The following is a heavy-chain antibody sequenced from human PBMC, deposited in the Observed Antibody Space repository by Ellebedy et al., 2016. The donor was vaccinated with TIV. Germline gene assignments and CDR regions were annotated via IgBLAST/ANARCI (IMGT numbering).Heavy chain of an antibody. CDR2: TYYRAKWNN. CDR3: ARDSARYGHKSYYFDY. Sequence: MPSETLSLTCAISGDSVSSNSAAWNWIRQSPSRGLEWLGRTYYRAKWNNDYAVSVNRRININPDTSKNQFSLQLKSVTPEDTAVYYCARDSARYGHKSYYFDYWGQGTLVTVSS. V-gene: IGHV6-1*01. J-gene: IGHJ4*02. D-gene: IGHD1-1*01. CDR1: GDSVSSNSAA.